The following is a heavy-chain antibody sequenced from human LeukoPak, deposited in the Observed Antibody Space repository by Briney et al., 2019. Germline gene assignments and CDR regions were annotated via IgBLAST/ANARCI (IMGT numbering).Heavy chain of an antibody. J-gene: IGHJ4*02. CDR3: ARDLGDGYNPFDY. V-gene: IGHV3-21*01. CDR2: ISSSSSYI. Sequence: PGGSLRLSCAASGFTFSRYTMNWVRQAPGKGLEWLSSISSSSSYIYYADSVKGRFTISRDNAKNSLYLQMNSLRAEDTAVYYCARDLGDGYNPFDYWGQGTLVTVSS. D-gene: IGHD5-24*01. CDR1: GFTFSRYT.